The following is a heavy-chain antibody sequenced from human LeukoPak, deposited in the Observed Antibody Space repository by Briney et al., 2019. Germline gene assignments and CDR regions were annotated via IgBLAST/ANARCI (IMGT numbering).Heavy chain of an antibody. CDR3: ARAALGKESTGVVINGYFDY. Sequence: ASVKVSCKASGGTFSSYAISWVRQAPGQGLEWMGGIIPIFGTANYAQKFQGGVTITTDESTSTAYMELSSLRSEDTAVYYCARAALGKESTGVVINGYFDYWGQGTLVTVSS. J-gene: IGHJ4*02. D-gene: IGHD3-3*01. CDR1: GGTFSSYA. V-gene: IGHV1-69*05. CDR2: IIPIFGTA.